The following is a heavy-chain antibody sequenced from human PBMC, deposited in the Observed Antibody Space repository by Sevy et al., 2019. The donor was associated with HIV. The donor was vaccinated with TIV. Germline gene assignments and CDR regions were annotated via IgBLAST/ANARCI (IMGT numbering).Heavy chain of an antibody. J-gene: IGHJ6*03. CDR2: ISGSGGST. CDR1: GFTFSSYA. V-gene: IGHV3-23*01. CDR3: AKEGFEDYYYYMDV. Sequence: GGSLRLSCAASGFTFSSYAMSWVRQAPGKGLEWVSAISGSGGSTYYADSVKGRFTISRDNSKNTLYLQMNSLRAEDSAVYYCAKEGFEDYYYYMDVWGNGTTVTVSS. D-gene: IGHD3-3*01.